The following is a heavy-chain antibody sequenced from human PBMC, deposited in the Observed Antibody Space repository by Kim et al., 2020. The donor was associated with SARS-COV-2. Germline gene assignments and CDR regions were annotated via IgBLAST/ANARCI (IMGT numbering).Heavy chain of an antibody. J-gene: IGHJ4*02. D-gene: IGHD3-9*01. V-gene: IGHV4-61*07. CDR3: ARRAMTGYYDY. Sequence: TNHTPPLKSRVTISVDTSKNQFTLKLSSVTAADTAVYYCARRAMTGYYDYWGQGTLVTVSS. CDR2: T.